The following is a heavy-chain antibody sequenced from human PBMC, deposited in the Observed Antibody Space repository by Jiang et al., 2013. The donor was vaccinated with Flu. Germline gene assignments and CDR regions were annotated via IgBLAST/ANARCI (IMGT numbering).Heavy chain of an antibody. D-gene: IGHD6-19*01. CDR2: VGPTGGST. J-gene: IGHJ4*02. Sequence: GLVQPGGSLRLSCAASGFTFSNYAMSWVRQAPGKGLEWVSSVGPTGGSTYYADSVKGRFTISRDNSKNTVYLQMNSLRAEDTALYYCAKVWLTVAKAHYFDYWGQGTVVTVSS. CDR1: GFTFSNYA. CDR3: AKVWLTVAKAHYFDY. V-gene: IGHV3-23*01.